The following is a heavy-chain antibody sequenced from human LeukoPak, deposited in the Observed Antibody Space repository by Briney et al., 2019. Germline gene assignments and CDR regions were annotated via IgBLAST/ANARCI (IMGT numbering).Heavy chain of an antibody. Sequence: ASVKVSCKASGYTFTSYYMHWVRQAPGQGLEWMGIINPSGGSTSYAQKFQGRVTMTRDTSTSTAYMVLRSLRSDDTAVYYCARRQGTTLSFDYWGQGTLVTVSS. CDR3: ARRQGTTLSFDY. V-gene: IGHV1-46*01. CDR2: INPSGGST. D-gene: IGHD1-1*01. J-gene: IGHJ4*02. CDR1: GYTFTSYY.